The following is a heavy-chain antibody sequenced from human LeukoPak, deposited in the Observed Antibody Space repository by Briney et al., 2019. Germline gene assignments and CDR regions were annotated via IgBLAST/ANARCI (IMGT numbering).Heavy chain of an antibody. Sequence: SETLSLTCTVSGGSISSGSYYWTWIRQPAGRGLEWIGHIYTSGSTNYNPSLKSRVTISVDTSKNQFSLRLSYVTAADTAVYYCARGAYFYGSGINWFDPWGQGTLVTVSS. V-gene: IGHV4-61*09. D-gene: IGHD3-10*01. CDR2: IYTSGST. CDR1: GGSISSGSYY. CDR3: ARGAYFYGSGINWFDP. J-gene: IGHJ5*02.